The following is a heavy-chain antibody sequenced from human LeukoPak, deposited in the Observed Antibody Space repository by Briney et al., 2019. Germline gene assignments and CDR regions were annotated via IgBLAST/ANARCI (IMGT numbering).Heavy chain of an antibody. CDR3: ARASGDYGEYFDY. Sequence: QPGGSLRLSCAASGFTFRSFAMQWVPQAPGKGREGVASIWYDGSNKYYADCVEGLFTISRDNSKNTLFLQMNSLRAEDTAVYYCARASGDYGEYFDYWGQGTLVTVSS. J-gene: IGHJ4*02. CDR2: IWYDGSNK. D-gene: IGHD4-17*01. V-gene: IGHV3-33*01. CDR1: GFTFRSFA.